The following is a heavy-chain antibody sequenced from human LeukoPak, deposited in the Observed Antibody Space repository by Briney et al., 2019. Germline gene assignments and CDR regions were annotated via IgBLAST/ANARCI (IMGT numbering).Heavy chain of an antibody. J-gene: IGHJ4*02. CDR1: GFTFSGHW. CDR2: IKTDDSAK. CDR3: ARHGDYNFDY. D-gene: IGHD4-17*01. Sequence: GGSLRLSCAASGFTFSGHWMGWVRQAPGKGLEWVANIKTDDSAKYYVDSVKGRFTISRDNAKNSLYLLMNSLRAEDTAVYYCARHGDYNFDYWGQGTLVTVSS. V-gene: IGHV3-7*01.